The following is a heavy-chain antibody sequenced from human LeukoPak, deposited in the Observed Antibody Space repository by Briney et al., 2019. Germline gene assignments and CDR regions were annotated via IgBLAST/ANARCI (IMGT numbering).Heavy chain of an antibody. Sequence: PGGSLRLSCAASGFTFSSYSMNWVRQAPGKGLEWVSYISTSSSTIYYADSVKGRLTISRDNAKNALYVHMNSLRAEDTAVYYCAKGSSYGFDYWGQGTLVTVSS. CDR2: ISTSSSTI. D-gene: IGHD5-18*01. V-gene: IGHV3-48*04. CDR1: GFTFSSYS. J-gene: IGHJ4*02. CDR3: AKGSSYGFDY.